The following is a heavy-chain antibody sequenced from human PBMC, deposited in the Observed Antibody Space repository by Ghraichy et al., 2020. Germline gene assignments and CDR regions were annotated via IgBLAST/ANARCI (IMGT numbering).Heavy chain of an antibody. CDR1: GFTFSDYY. CDR2: ISSSGTFT. J-gene: IGHJ5*02. D-gene: IGHD3/OR15-3a*01. V-gene: IGHV3-11*06. Sequence: GGSLRLSCVASGFTFSDYYMYWIRQTPGKGLEYVGHISSSGTFTQYGDSVKGRFTISRDNANKFLYLQMDSLRVEDTAVYYCARPFCTAGMCAYGWFDPWGQGTLVTVSS. CDR3: ARPFCTAGMCAYGWFDP.